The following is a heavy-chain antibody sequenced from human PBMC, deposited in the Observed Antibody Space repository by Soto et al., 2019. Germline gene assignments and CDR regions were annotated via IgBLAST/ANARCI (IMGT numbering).Heavy chain of an antibody. CDR1: GFTFSSYA. D-gene: IGHD3-22*01. Sequence: EVQLLESGGGLVQPGGSLRLSCAASGFTFSSYAMSWVRQAPGKGLEWVSAISGSGGSTYYADSVKGRFTISRDNAKNTLYLQMNSLRAEDTAVYYCAKDRDYYDSSGDAFDIWGQGTMVTVSS. V-gene: IGHV3-23*01. CDR3: AKDRDYYDSSGDAFDI. J-gene: IGHJ3*02. CDR2: ISGSGGST.